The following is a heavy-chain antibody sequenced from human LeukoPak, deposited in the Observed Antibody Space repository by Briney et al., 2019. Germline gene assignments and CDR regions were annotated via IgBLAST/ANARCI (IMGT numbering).Heavy chain of an antibody. Sequence: GGSLRLSCAASGFTFSSYAMSWVRQAPGKGLEWVSAISGSGGSTYYADSVKGRFTISRDNSKNTLYLQMNSLRAEDTAVYYCAKTPFTMVRGPMAWFDPWGQGTLVTASS. V-gene: IGHV3-23*01. J-gene: IGHJ5*02. CDR3: AKTPFTMVRGPMAWFDP. CDR1: GFTFSSYA. CDR2: ISGSGGST. D-gene: IGHD3-10*01.